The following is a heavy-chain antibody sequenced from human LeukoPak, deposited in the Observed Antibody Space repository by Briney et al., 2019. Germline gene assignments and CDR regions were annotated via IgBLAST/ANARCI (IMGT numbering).Heavy chain of an antibody. V-gene: IGHV1-46*01. CDR1: GYTFTSYG. D-gene: IGHD3-10*01. J-gene: IGHJ3*02. Sequence: ASVKVSCKASGYTFTSYGISWVRQAPGQGLEWMGIINPSGGSTSYAQKFQGRVTMTRDTSTSTVYMELSSLRSEDTAVYYCARRPYGSGSLAAFDIWGQGTMVTVSS. CDR2: INPSGGST. CDR3: ARRPYGSGSLAAFDI.